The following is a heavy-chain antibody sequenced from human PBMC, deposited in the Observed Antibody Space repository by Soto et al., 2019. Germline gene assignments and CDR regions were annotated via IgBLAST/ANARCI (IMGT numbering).Heavy chain of an antibody. CDR2: IKSKTDGGTT. V-gene: IGHV3-15*01. CDR3: TTDRARNDYENWFDP. Sequence: GGSLRLSCAASGFTFSNAWMSWVRQAPGKGLEWVGRIKSKTDGGTTDYAAPVKGRFTISREDSKNTLYLQMNSLKTEDTAVYYCTTDRARNDYENWFDPWGQGTLVTVSS. CDR1: GFTFSNAW. D-gene: IGHD4-17*01. J-gene: IGHJ5*02.